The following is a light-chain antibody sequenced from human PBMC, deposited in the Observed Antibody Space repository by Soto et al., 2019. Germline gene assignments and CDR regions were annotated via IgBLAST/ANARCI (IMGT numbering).Light chain of an antibody. V-gene: IGKV3-20*01. CDR2: GAS. Sequence: EIVLTQSPGTLPLSPGERATLSCSASQSVRSSYLAWYQQKPGQAPRLLIYGASSRATAIPDRFSGGGSGTDFTRTISRLEPDDFVVYYCKQYGTFGHVNKVEIK. CDR1: QSVRSSY. J-gene: IGKJ1*01. CDR3: KQYGT.